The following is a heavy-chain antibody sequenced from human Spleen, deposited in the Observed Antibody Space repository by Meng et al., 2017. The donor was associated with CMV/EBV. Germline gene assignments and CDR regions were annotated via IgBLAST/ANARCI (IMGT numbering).Heavy chain of an antibody. Sequence: EMQLAESGGGLVQRGGSLGLSCAASGFIFSSYWMHWVRQSPGKGLVWVSRINGDGSSTSYADSVKGRFTISRDNAKNTVYLEMNSLRAEDTAVYYCTSNGRYLQYTLDYWGQGILVTVSS. CDR3: TSNGRYLQYTLDY. CDR2: INGDGSST. J-gene: IGHJ4*02. CDR1: GFIFSSYW. V-gene: IGHV3-74*01. D-gene: IGHD5-24*01.